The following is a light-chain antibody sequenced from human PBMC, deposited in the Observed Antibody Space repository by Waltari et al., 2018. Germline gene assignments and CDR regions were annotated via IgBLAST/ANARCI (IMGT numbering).Light chain of an antibody. CDR2: DVS. CDR1: SSDVGGYNY. J-gene: IGLJ2*01. V-gene: IGLV2-14*01. Sequence: QSALTQPASVSGSPGQSITIPCTGTSSDVGGYNYVSWYQQHPGKAPKRMIYDVSKRPAGVSNRFSGSKSGKTASLTISGLQAEDEADYYCSSYTSSSPVVFGGGTKLTVL. CDR3: SSYTSSSPVV.